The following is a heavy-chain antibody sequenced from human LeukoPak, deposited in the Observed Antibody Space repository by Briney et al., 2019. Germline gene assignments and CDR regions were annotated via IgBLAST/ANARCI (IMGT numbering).Heavy chain of an antibody. CDR2: INHSGST. J-gene: IGHJ4*02. V-gene: IGHV4-34*01. D-gene: IGHD2-15*01. Sequence: SETLSLTCAVYGGSFSGYYWSWLRQPPGKGLEWIGEINHSGSTNYNPSLKSRVTISVDTSKNQFSLKLSSVTAADTAVYYCARGTPIYCSGGSCYGVYYFDYWGQGTLVTVSS. CDR3: ARGTPIYCSGGSCYGVYYFDY. CDR1: GGSFSGYY.